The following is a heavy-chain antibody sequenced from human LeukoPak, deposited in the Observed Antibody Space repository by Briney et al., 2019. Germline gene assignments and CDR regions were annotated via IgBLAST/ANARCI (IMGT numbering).Heavy chain of an antibody. CDR1: GGSISSYY. CDR2: IYYSGST. CDR3: ARRPGAAAGRYPTTAQAPYAFDI. J-gene: IGHJ3*02. D-gene: IGHD6-13*01. V-gene: IGHV4-59*08. Sequence: PSETLSLTCTVSGGSISSYYWSWIRQPPGKGLEWIGYIYYSGSTNYNPSLKSRVTISVDTSKNQFSLKLSSVTAADTAVYYCARRPGAAAGRYPTTAQAPYAFDIWGQGTMVTVSS.